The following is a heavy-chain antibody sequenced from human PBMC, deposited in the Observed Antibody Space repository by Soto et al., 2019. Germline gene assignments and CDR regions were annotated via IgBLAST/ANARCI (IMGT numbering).Heavy chain of an antibody. V-gene: IGHV3-23*01. Sequence: GGSLRLSCSASGFTFSNYAMTWVRQAPGKGLEWVSDISGSGGSTYYADSVKGRFTISRDNSKNTLYLQMNSLRAEDTAVYYCAKDMCSITSCPYYYYYGMDVWGQGTTVTVSS. CDR3: AKDMCSITSCPYYYYYGMDV. D-gene: IGHD2-2*01. CDR2: ISGSGGST. CDR1: GFTFSNYA. J-gene: IGHJ6*02.